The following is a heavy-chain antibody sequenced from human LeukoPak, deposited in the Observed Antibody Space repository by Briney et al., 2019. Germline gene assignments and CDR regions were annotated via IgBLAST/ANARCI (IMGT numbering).Heavy chain of an antibody. CDR1: GFTFSSYA. CDR3: AKDNGGNSVRDFDY. CDR2: ISGSGGST. J-gene: IGHJ4*02. D-gene: IGHD4-23*01. Sequence: PGGSLRLSCAAAGFTFSSYAMSWVRQAPGKGLEWVSAISGSGGSTYYADSVKGRFTISRDNSKNTLYLQMNSLRAEDTAVYYCAKDNGGNSVRDFDYWGQGTLVTVSS. V-gene: IGHV3-23*01.